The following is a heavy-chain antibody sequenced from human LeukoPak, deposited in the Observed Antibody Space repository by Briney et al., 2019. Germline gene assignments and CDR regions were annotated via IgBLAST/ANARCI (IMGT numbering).Heavy chain of an antibody. CDR3: ASSKDHYCHY. Sequence: GSLSLSCAASGFSFSDSWMTWVRQTPGKGLQWVASIHEDAGEKQYVESVRGRFTISRDNAKNSLYLQMNSLRVEDTAVYYCASSKDHYCHYWGQGTLVTVSS. CDR1: GFSFSDSW. V-gene: IGHV3-7*05. CDR2: IHEDAGEK. J-gene: IGHJ4*02.